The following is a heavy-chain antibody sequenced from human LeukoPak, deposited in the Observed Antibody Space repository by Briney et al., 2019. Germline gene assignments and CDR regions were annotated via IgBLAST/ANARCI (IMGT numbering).Heavy chain of an antibody. J-gene: IGHJ6*02. CDR2: IYSGGST. Sequence: GGSLRLSCAASGFTFSSYAMSWVRQAPGKGLEWVSVIYSGGSTYYADSVKGRFTISRDNSKNTLYLQMNSLRAEDTAVYYCARRRYCSGGSCPYGMDVWGQGTTVTVSS. CDR3: ARRRYCSGGSCPYGMDV. D-gene: IGHD2-15*01. CDR1: GFTFSSYA. V-gene: IGHV3-66*04.